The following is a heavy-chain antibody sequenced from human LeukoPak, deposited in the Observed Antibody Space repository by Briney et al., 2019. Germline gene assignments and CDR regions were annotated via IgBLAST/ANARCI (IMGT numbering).Heavy chain of an antibody. CDR1: GFTFSDHY. V-gene: IGHV3-11*01. CDR2: ISSGGTSI. CDR3: ARVASGSYYSEYYFDL. J-gene: IGHJ4*02. Sequence: PGGSLRLSCAASGFTFSDHYMSWIRQAPGKRLEWVSYISSGGTSIYYADSVKGRFTVSRDNAKSSLYLQLDSLRADDTAVYLCARVASGSYYSEYYFDLCGQGTLVTVSS. D-gene: IGHD3-10*01.